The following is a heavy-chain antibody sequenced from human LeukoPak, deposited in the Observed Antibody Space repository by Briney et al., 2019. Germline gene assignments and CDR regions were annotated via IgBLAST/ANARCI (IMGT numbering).Heavy chain of an antibody. CDR3: ARVAYCTKGVCINFDL. D-gene: IGHD2-8*01. CDR1: GYTFTGSY. V-gene: IGHV1-2*02. CDR2: INPNSGGT. J-gene: IGHJ4*02. Sequence: ASLKVSCKASGYTFTGSYIHWMRQAPGQGLEWMGWINPNSGGTKYAQKFQGRVTVTRDTSTSTAYMELSGLRADGTAVYYCARVAYCTKGVCINFDLWGQGTLVTVSS.